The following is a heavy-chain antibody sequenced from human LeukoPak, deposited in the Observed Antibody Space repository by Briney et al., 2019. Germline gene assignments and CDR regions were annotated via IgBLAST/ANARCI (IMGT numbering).Heavy chain of an antibody. Sequence: GGSLRLSCAASGFTFSSYSMNWVRQAPGKGLEWVSYISSSSNTIYYADSVNGRFTISRDNAKNSLYLQMNSLRDEDTAVYYCARGAYCGGDCYFFDYWGQGTLVTVSS. J-gene: IGHJ4*02. V-gene: IGHV3-48*02. CDR3: ARGAYCGGDCYFFDY. CDR1: GFTFSSYS. CDR2: ISSSSNTI. D-gene: IGHD2-21*02.